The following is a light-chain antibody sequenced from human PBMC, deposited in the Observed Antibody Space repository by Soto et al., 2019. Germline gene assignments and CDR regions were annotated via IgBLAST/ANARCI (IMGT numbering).Light chain of an antibody. J-gene: IGKJ1*01. Sequence: DIQMTQSPPSLSASVGDRVTITCRASESISRYLNWYHQKPGKAPKLLIYAASTLQSGVPSRFSGSGAGTDFTLTISSLQPEDFATYPFQQSYSPLQTFGQGTKVEI. CDR3: QQSYSPLQT. V-gene: IGKV1-39*01. CDR1: ESISRY. CDR2: AAS.